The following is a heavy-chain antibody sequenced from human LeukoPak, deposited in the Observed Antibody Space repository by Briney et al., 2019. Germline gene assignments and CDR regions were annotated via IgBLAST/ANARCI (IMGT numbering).Heavy chain of an antibody. V-gene: IGHV1-2*02. D-gene: IGHD2-8*01. CDR2: INPKTGGT. CDR3: AREVCVNGVCQRYFDF. Sequence: ASVKVSCKASGYTFTYFYIHWVRQAPGQGLEWMGWINPKTGGTNYGQRFKGRVTLTRDTSTSTAYMELSRVRSYDTAVYYCAREVCVNGVCQRYFDFWGQGTPVTVSS. CDR1: GYTFTYFY. J-gene: IGHJ4*02.